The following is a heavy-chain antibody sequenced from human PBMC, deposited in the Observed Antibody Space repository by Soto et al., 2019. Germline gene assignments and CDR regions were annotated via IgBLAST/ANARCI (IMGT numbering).Heavy chain of an antibody. CDR3: ARVRPYYDFWSGHSPIRFDY. J-gene: IGHJ4*02. Sequence: EVQLVESGGGLVQPGGSLRLSCAASGFTFSSYWMSWVRQAPGKGLEWVANIKQDGSEKYYVDSVKGRFTISRDNAKNSLYLQMNSLRAEDTAVYYCARVRPYYDFWSGHSPIRFDYWGQGTLVTVSS. CDR1: GFTFSSYW. D-gene: IGHD3-3*01. V-gene: IGHV3-7*03. CDR2: IKQDGSEK.